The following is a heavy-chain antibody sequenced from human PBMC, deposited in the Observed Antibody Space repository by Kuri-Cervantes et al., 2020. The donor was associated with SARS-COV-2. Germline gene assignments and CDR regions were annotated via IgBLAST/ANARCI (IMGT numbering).Heavy chain of an antibody. V-gene: IGHV3-30*18. CDR3: AKEEKVLRFLEWLGGMDV. Sequence: EGSLRLSCAASGFTFSSYGMHWVRQAPGKGLEWVAVISYDGSNKYYADSVKGRFTISGDNSKNTLYLQMNSLRAEDTAVYYCAKEEKVLRFLEWLGGMDVWGQGTTVTVSS. CDR2: ISYDGSNK. D-gene: IGHD3-3*01. J-gene: IGHJ6*02. CDR1: GFTFSSYG.